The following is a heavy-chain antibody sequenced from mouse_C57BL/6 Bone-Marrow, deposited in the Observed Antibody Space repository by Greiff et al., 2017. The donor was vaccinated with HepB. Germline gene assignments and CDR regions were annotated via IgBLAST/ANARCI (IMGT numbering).Heavy chain of an antibody. CDR3: LRYAMHH. J-gene: IGHJ4*01. CDR1: GYTFTDEE. Sequence: QVQLKESRAGLVRPGASVTQCCKASGYTFTDEEMHWVKQTPVHGLEWIGAIDPETGGTAYNQKFKGKAILTADKSSSTAYMELRILTSEDSAVYYCLRYAMHHWCQVSSVIVSP. V-gene: IGHV1-15*01. CDR2: IDPETGGT.